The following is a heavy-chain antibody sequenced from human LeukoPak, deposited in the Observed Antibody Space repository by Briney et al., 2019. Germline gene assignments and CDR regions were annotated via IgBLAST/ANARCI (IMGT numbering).Heavy chain of an antibody. Sequence: GGSLRLSCAASGFTFSSYWMSWVRQAPGKGLEWVANIKQDGSEKYYVDSVKGRFTISRDNAKNSLYLQMNSLRAEDTAVYYCARAEMATIYYHYYYMDVWGKGTTVTVSS. V-gene: IGHV3-7*01. CDR2: IKQDGSEK. J-gene: IGHJ6*03. CDR1: GFTFSSYW. CDR3: ARAEMATIYYHYYYMDV. D-gene: IGHD5-24*01.